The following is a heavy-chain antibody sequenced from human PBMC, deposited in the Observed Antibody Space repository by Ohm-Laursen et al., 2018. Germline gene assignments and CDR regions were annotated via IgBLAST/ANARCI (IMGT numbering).Heavy chain of an antibody. Sequence: PSETLSLTWAVSGGSFSSADYYWSWIRRHPGKGLEWIGYVSYSENTYYNPSLKSRLLISVDRSKNQFSLKLSSVIAADTAMYYCARHASVTGLDYWGQGTLVTVSS. CDR2: VSYSENT. CDR3: ARHASVTGLDY. D-gene: IGHD6-19*01. CDR1: GGSFSSADYY. V-gene: IGHV4-31*11. J-gene: IGHJ4*02.